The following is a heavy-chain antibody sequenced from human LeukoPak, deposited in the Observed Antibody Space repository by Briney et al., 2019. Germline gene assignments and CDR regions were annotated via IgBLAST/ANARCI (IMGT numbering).Heavy chain of an antibody. D-gene: IGHD3-16*01. CDR2: IYYSGST. CDR3: SRWGHTHDY. J-gene: IGHJ4*02. Sequence: SDTLSLTYNLAGRSINNYYWSWIRQPPVKELEWIGYIYYSGSTNYNPSLTGRVTISVDTSKNQFSLKPYSVTAADTAVYYCSRWGHTHDYWGQGTLVTVSS. CDR1: GRSINNYY. V-gene: IGHV4-59*07.